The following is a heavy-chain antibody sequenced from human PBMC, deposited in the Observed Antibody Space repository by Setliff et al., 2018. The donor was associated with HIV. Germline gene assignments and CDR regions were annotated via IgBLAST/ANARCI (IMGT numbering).Heavy chain of an antibody. CDR3: ARDRRNTYYYESSGYSGAFDI. CDR1: GGSISSGGYY. CDR2: IYYSGST. D-gene: IGHD3-22*01. V-gene: IGHV4-31*03. J-gene: IGHJ3*02. Sequence: SETLSLTCTVSGGSISSGGYYWSWLRQHPGKGLEWIGFIYYSGSTYYNPSLKSRVTISVDTSKNQFSLKLSSVTAADTAVYYCARDRRNTYYYESSGYSGAFDIWGQGTMVTVSS.